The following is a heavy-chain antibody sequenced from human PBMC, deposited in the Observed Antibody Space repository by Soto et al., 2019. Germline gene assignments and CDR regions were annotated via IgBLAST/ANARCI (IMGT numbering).Heavy chain of an antibody. J-gene: IGHJ5*02. D-gene: IGHD6-13*01. V-gene: IGHV3-48*01. CDR3: ARHPERIAQIGWFDP. CDR1: GFTFSSYS. CDR2: ISSSSSTI. Sequence: EVQLVESGGGLVQPGGSLRLSCAASGFTFSSYSMNWVRQAPGKGLEWVSYISSSSSTIYYADSVKGRFTISRDNAKISLYLQMNSLRAGDTAVYYCARHPERIAQIGWFDPWGQGTLVTVSS.